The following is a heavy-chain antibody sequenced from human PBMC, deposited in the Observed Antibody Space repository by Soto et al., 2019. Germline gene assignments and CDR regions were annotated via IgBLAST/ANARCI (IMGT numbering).Heavy chain of an antibody. D-gene: IGHD3-16*01. CDR1: GVTISSYS. J-gene: IGHJ6*02. CDR2: ISSSSRYV. Sequence: GSVRLACSCSGVTISSYSMNWVRQAPGKGLEWVSCISSSSRYVYYADSVKCRFTISRDNSKNSVYLLVNSLRAEDTAVSYCGRDRVGENYNYYGMDGCRRGSTFT. V-gene: IGHV3-21*01. CDR3: GRDRVGENYNYYGMDG.